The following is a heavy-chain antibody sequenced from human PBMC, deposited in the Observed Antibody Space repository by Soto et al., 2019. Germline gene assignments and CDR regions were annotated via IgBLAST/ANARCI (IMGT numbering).Heavy chain of an antibody. CDR2: ISYDRSNK. J-gene: IGHJ4*02. V-gene: IGHV3-33*08. CDR3: ARVSSGHDY. Sequence: PGGSLRLSCAASGFTFSSYSMNWVRQAPGKGLEWVAVISYDRSNKYYADSVKGRFTISRDNSKNTLYLQMNSLRDEDTAVYYCARVSSGHDYWGQGTLVTVSS. CDR1: GFTFSSYS. D-gene: IGHD6-19*01.